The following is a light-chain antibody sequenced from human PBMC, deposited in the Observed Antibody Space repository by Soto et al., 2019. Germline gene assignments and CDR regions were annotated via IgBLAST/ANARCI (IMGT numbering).Light chain of an antibody. CDR2: DAS. CDR1: QSVSGN. Sequence: EIVLTQSPGTLSLSPGETATLSCRASQSVSGNLAWYQQRRGQAPRLLISDASTRATGVPARFSGSGSGTDFTLTISSLEPEDYAVYYCQQDSNWPLTFGGGTKVEMK. J-gene: IGKJ4*01. V-gene: IGKV3-11*01. CDR3: QQDSNWPLT.